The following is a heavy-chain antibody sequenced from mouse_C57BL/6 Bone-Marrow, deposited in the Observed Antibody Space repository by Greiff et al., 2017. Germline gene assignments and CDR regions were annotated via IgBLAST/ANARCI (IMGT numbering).Heavy chain of an antibody. V-gene: IGHV1-9*01. Sequence: QVQLQQSGAELMKPGASVKLSCKATGYTFTGYWIEWVKQRPGHGLEWIGEILPGSGSTNYNEKFKGKATFTADTSSNTAYMQLSSLTTEDSAIYYGARGPFYYYGSSHWYFDDWGTGTTVTVSS. CDR3: ARGPFYYYGSSHWYFDD. CDR2: ILPGSGST. CDR1: GYTFTGYW. J-gene: IGHJ1*03. D-gene: IGHD1-1*01.